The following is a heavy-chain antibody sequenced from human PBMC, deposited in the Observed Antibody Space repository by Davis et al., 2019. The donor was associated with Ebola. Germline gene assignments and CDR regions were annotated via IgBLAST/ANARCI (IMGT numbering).Heavy chain of an antibody. CDR3: ASRITGTTGHSWFDP. V-gene: IGHV1-69*13. J-gene: IGHJ5*02. Sequence: SVKVSCKASGGTFSSYAISWVRQAPGQGLEWMGGIIPIFGTANYAQKFQGRVTITADESTSTAYMELSSLRSEDTAVYYCASRITGTTGHSWFDPWGQGTLVTVSS. CDR1: GGTFSSYA. D-gene: IGHD1-7*01. CDR2: IIPIFGTA.